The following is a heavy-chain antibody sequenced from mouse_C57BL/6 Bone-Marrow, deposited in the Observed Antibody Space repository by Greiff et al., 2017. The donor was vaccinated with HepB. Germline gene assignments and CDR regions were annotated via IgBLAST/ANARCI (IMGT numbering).Heavy chain of an antibody. V-gene: IGHV3-8*01. Sequence: EVQLVESGPGLAKPSQTLSLTCSVTGYSITSDYWNWIRKFPGNKLEYMGYISYSGSTYYNPSLKSRISITRDTSKNQYYLQLNSVTTEDTATYYCASSHYYGSSFYWYFDVWGTGTTVTVSS. CDR1: GYSITSDY. D-gene: IGHD1-1*01. CDR2: ISYSGST. J-gene: IGHJ1*03. CDR3: ASSHYYGSSFYWYFDV.